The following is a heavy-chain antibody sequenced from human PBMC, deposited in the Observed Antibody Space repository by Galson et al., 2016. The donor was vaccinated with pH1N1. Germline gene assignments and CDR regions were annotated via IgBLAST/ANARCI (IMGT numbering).Heavy chain of an antibody. CDR3: ARVQIYSDSHYMDV. CDR2: ISGGSGTI. D-gene: IGHD3-22*01. J-gene: IGHJ6*02. V-gene: IGHV3-48*01. CDR1: GFTFSTYS. Sequence: SLRLSCAASGFTFSTYSMNWVRQAPGKALEWLSYISGGSGTIYYADSVKGRLTISRDNAKNSLYLQMNSLRAEDTAVYYCARVQIYSDSHYMDVWGQGTTVTVSS.